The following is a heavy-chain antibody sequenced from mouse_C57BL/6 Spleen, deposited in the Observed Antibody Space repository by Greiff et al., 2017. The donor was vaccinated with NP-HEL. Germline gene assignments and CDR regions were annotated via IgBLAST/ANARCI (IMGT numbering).Heavy chain of an antibody. Sequence: VQLQQPGAELVKPGASVKMSCKASGYTFTSYWITWVKQRPGQGLEWIGDIYPGSGSTNYNEKFKSKATLTVDTSSSTAYMQLSSLTSEDSAVYYCARERDWDGYLDYWGQGTTLTVSS. CDR1: GYTFTSYW. CDR2: IYPGSGST. CDR3: ARERDWDGYLDY. D-gene: IGHD4-1*01. J-gene: IGHJ2*01. V-gene: IGHV1-55*01.